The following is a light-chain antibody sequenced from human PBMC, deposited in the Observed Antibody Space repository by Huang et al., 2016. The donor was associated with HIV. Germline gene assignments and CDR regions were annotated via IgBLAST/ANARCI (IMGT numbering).Light chain of an antibody. V-gene: IGKV1-27*01. CDR1: QDIDNY. Sequence: DIQMTQSPSSLSASVGDSVTTTCRASQDIDNYLAWYQQQPGKVTKLLIFAASALKSGVPPRFNGSGSGTHCSLNISSLQPEDVATYYCQKYNSAPITFGQGTRLEI. CDR3: QKYNSAPIT. J-gene: IGKJ5*01. CDR2: AAS.